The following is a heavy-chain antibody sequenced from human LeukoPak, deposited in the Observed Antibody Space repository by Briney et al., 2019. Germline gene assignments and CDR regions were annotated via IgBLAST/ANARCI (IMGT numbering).Heavy chain of an antibody. J-gene: IGHJ4*02. Sequence: GRSLRLSCAASGFTFSSYAMHWVRQAPGKGLEWVATVSYDGRNKYYADSVKGRFTTSRDNSKNTLYLQMNSLTTEDTAVYSCARDLGWYYFDYWGQGTLVTVSS. D-gene: IGHD4-23*01. CDR3: ARDLGWYYFDY. V-gene: IGHV3-30*04. CDR2: VSYDGRNK. CDR1: GFTFSSYA.